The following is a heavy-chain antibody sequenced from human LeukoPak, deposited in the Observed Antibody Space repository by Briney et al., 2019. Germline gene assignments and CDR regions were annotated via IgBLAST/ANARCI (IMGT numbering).Heavy chain of an antibody. J-gene: IGHJ4*02. CDR2: IYYRGST. V-gene: IGHV4-61*08. CDR1: GGSISSGGYY. CDR3: ARHVSGDGYQGLDYFDY. D-gene: IGHD3-10*01. Sequence: PSETLSLTCTVSGGSISSGGYYWNWIRQHPGKGLEWIGYIYYRGSTNYNPSLKSRVTISVDTSENQFSLKLSSVTAADTAVYYCARHVSGDGYQGLDYFDYWGQGTLVTVSS.